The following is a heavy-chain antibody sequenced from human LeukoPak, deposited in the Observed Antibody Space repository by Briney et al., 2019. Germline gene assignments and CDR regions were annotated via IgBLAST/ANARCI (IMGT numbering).Heavy chain of an antibody. D-gene: IGHD2-21*01. Sequence: GGSLRLSCAASGFTFSSYAMSWVRQAPGTGLEWVSAISGSGGSTYYADSVKGRFTISRDNSKNTLYLQMNSLRAEDTAVYYCAKDLYSYLGAFDIWGQGTMVTVSS. CDR1: GFTFSSYA. CDR2: ISGSGGST. V-gene: IGHV3-23*01. CDR3: AKDLYSYLGAFDI. J-gene: IGHJ3*02.